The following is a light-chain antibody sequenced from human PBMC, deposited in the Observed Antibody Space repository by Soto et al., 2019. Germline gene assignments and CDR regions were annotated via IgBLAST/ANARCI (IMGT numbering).Light chain of an antibody. J-gene: IGKJ1*01. CDR3: QADYNPWT. V-gene: IGKV3D-7*01. CDR2: GAS. Sequence: PGERVTLSCRASQSVSSSYLTWYQQKPGQAPRRLIYGASTRATSIPARFSGSGSGTDFTLTISSLQPEDFAVYYCQADYNPWTFGQGTKVDIK. CDR1: QSVSSSY.